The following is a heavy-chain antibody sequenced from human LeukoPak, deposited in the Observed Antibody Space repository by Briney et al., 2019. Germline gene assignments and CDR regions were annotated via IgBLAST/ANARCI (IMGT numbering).Heavy chain of an antibody. CDR1: GFTFSSYE. Sequence: QPGGSLRLSCAASGFTFSSYEMNWVRQAPGKGLEWVSYISSSGSTIYYADSVKGRFTISRDNAKDSLYLQMNSLRAEDTAVYYCARSGYFSPSDYWGQGTLVTVSS. J-gene: IGHJ4*02. V-gene: IGHV3-48*03. CDR3: ARSGYFSPSDY. D-gene: IGHD3-3*01. CDR2: ISSSGSTI.